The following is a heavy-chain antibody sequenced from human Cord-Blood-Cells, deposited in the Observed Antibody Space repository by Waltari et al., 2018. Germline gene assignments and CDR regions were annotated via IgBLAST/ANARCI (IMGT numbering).Heavy chain of an antibody. Sequence: QVQLQQWGAGLLKPSETLSLTCAVYGGSFSGYYWSWIRQPPGKGLEWIGEINHSGSTNYNPPLKSRVTISVDTSKNQFSLKLSSVTAADTAVYYCARGEKRLVAVDYWGQGTLVTVSS. D-gene: IGHD6-6*01. J-gene: IGHJ4*02. CDR3: ARGEKRLVAVDY. CDR1: GGSFSGYY. V-gene: IGHV4-34*01. CDR2: INHSGST.